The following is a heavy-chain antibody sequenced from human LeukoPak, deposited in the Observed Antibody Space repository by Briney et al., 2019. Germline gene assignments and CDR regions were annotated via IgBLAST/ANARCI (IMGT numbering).Heavy chain of an antibody. CDR2: AYHSGST. CDR1: SYSISSHYY. V-gene: IGHV4-38-2*02. D-gene: IGHD6-19*01. Sequence: SETLSLTCTVSSYSISSHYYWGWIRQPPGKGLEWIGSAYHSGSTYYNPSLKSRVTISVDTSKNQFSLKLRSVTAADTAVYYCARGQARLAWFDPWGQGTLVTVSS. CDR3: ARGQARLAWFDP. J-gene: IGHJ5*02.